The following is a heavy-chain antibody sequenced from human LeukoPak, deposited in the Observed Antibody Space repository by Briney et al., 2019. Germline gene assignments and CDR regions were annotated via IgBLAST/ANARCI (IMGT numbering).Heavy chain of an antibody. CDR2: INPNSGGT. V-gene: IGHV1-2*02. Sequence: VASVKVSCKASGYTFTGYYMHWVRQAPGQGLEWMGWINPNSGGTNYAQKFQGRVTMTRDTSISTAYMELSRLRSDDTAVYYCARTYVLRYFDWLSNSAPYFDYWGQGTLVTVSS. CDR1: GYTFTGYY. J-gene: IGHJ4*02. D-gene: IGHD3-9*01. CDR3: ARTYVLRYFDWLSNSAPYFDY.